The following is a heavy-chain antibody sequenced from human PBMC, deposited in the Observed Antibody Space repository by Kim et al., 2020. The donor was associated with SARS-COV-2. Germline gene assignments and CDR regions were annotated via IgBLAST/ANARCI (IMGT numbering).Heavy chain of an antibody. V-gene: IGHV3-30*18. D-gene: IGHD5-18*01. CDR2: ISYDGSNK. J-gene: IGHJ4*02. CDR3: AKEGYSYGYYFDY. Sequence: GGSLRLSCAASGFTFSSYGMHWVRQAPGKGLEWVAVISYDGSNKYYADSVKGRFTISRDNSKNTLYLQMNSLRAEDTAVYYCAKEGYSYGYYFDYWGQGTLVTVSS. CDR1: GFTFSSYG.